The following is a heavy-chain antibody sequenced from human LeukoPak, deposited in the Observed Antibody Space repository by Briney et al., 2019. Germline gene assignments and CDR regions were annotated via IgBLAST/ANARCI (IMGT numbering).Heavy chain of an antibody. J-gene: IGHJ6*03. V-gene: IGHV3-21*01. D-gene: IGHD5-12*01. CDR1: GFTFSSYN. CDR2: ISSSSSYI. CDR3: ARENAYSGYDLGDYYYYYMDV. Sequence: PGGSLRLSCAASGFTFSSYNINWVRQAPGKGLEWVSSISSSSSYIYYADSVKGRFTISRDNTKNSLYLQMNSLRAEDTAVYYCARENAYSGYDLGDYYYYYMDVWGKGTTVTVSS.